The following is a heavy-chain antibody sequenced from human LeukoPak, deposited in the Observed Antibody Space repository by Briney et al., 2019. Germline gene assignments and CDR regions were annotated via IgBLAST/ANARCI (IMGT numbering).Heavy chain of an antibody. CDR2: ISYDGSKR. CDR3: ARANYGDYLDY. D-gene: IGHD4-17*01. J-gene: IGHJ4*02. Sequence: AGRSLRLSCAASGFTFTSYAMHWVRQAPGKGLEWVAVISYDGSKRYYADADSVKGRFTISRVNSKNTLYLQMNSLRAEDTAVYYCARANYGDYLDYWGQGTLVTVSS. V-gene: IGHV3-30-3*01. CDR1: GFTFTSYA.